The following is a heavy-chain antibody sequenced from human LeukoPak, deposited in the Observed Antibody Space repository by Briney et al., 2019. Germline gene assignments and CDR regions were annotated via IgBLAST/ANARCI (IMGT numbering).Heavy chain of an antibody. CDR2: ISWNSGSI. Sequence: PGRSLRLSCAASGFTFDAYAMHWVRQAPGEGLEWVSGISWNSGSIGYADSVKGRFTISRDNAKNSLYLQMNSLRAEDTALYYCAKEDRRGRHFDYWGQGTLVTVSS. J-gene: IGHJ4*02. V-gene: IGHV3-9*01. CDR3: AKEDRRGRHFDY. D-gene: IGHD3-16*01. CDR1: GFTFDAYA.